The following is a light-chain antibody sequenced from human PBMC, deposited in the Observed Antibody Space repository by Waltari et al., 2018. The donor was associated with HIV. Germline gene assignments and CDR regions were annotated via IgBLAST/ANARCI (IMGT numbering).Light chain of an antibody. V-gene: IGLV3-1*01. CDR1: KLGNKF. CDR2: QER. J-gene: IGLJ3*02. CDR3: QAWDSSTGV. Sequence: SYELAQPPPVSVSPGPTASFPCFGAKLGNKFAWRYLENTGQSPVVVMYQERGRPSGIPARFSCSNSWNTATLIIGGTQAMDVADYYCQAWDSSTGVYGGVTKLTVL.